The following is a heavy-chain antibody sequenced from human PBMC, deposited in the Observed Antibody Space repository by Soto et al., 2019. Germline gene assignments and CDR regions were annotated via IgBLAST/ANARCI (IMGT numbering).Heavy chain of an antibody. CDR1: GYTFTGYY. CDR2: INPNSGGT. Sequence: QVQLVQSGAEVKKPGASVKVSCRASGYTFTGYYMHWVRQAPGQGLEWMGWINPNSGGTNYAQKFQGWVTMTRDTSISTASMELSRLRADDTALYYCARAPRGGAVALPDYWGQGTLVTVSS. V-gene: IGHV1-2*04. D-gene: IGHD6-19*01. J-gene: IGHJ4*02. CDR3: ARAPRGGAVALPDY.